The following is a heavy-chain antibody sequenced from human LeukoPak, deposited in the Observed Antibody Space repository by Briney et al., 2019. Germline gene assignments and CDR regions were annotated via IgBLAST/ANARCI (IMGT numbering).Heavy chain of an antibody. V-gene: IGHV3-74*01. D-gene: IGHD6-6*01. J-gene: IGHJ4*01. Sequence: GGXLRLSCTASGFTLRNYWMHWVRQVPGKRLVWVSRISGDGSVTNYADSVQGRFTISRDNAKNILYLQINSLRSEDTAVYYCARYSSSSGGASYYLDYWGHGTLVTVSS. CDR1: GFTLRNYW. CDR3: ARYSSSSGGASYYLDY. CDR2: ISGDGSVT.